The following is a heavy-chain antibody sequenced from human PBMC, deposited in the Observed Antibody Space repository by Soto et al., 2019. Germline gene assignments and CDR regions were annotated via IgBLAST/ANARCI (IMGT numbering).Heavy chain of an antibody. V-gene: IGHV3-48*03. Sequence: GGSLRLSCAASGFTFSNYEMNWVRQAPGKGLEWISYISSRGTVKYHADSVKGRFTISRDNAKNSLYLQKNSLRAEDPALYDCTRYRRFGAWGQGTLVSVSS. CDR3: TRYRRFGA. J-gene: IGHJ5*02. CDR2: ISSRGTVK. D-gene: IGHD3-16*02. CDR1: GFTFSNYE.